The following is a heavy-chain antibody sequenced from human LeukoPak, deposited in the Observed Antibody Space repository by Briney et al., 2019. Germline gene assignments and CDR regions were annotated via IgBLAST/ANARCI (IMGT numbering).Heavy chain of an antibody. Sequence: GGSLRLSCAASGFTFSSYSMNWVRQAPGKGLEWVSYISSSGSTIYYADSVKGRFTISRDNAKNSLYLQMNSLRAEDTAVYYCARDRPRGYDSSGYYDYWGQGTLVTVSS. CDR1: GFTFSSYS. D-gene: IGHD3-22*01. CDR2: ISSSGSTI. CDR3: ARDRPRGYDSSGYYDY. V-gene: IGHV3-48*04. J-gene: IGHJ4*02.